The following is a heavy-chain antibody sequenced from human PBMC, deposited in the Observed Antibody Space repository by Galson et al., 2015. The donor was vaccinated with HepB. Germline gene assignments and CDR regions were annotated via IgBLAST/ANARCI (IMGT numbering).Heavy chain of an antibody. Sequence: CAISGDSVSSNSVAWSWIRQSPSRGLEWLGRTYYRSKWYSDYAVSVRGRITVNSDTSKNQFSLKLSSVTAADTAVYYCARSGGPPYYYDSSGFDYWGQGTLVTVSS. V-gene: IGHV6-1*01. D-gene: IGHD3-22*01. CDR2: TYYRSKWYS. CDR1: GDSVSSNSVA. J-gene: IGHJ4*02. CDR3: ARSGGPPYYYDSSGFDY.